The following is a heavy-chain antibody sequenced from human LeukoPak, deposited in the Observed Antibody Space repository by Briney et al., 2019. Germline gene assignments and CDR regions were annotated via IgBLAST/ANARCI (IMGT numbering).Heavy chain of an antibody. CDR2: ISGDGGST. Sequence: GGSLRLSCAASGFTFDDYAMHWVRQAPGKGLEWVSLISGDGGSTYYADSVKGRFNISRDNSKNSLYLQMNSLRTEDTALYYCAKEGSSGWFHDAFDIWGQGTMVTVSS. J-gene: IGHJ3*02. D-gene: IGHD6-19*01. V-gene: IGHV3-43*02. CDR3: AKEGSSGWFHDAFDI. CDR1: GFTFDDYA.